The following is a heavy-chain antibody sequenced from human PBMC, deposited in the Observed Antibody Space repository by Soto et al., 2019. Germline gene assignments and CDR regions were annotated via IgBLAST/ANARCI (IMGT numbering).Heavy chain of an antibody. CDR3: ASRGHCSNGQSHPFDA. CDR1: DVSLSGCY. D-gene: IGHD2-8*01. V-gene: IGHV3-11*06. CDR2: ISMSGSY. J-gene: IGHJ4*02. Sequence: PGGSLRLCCVGSDVSLSGCYMSCVRQAPGKGLEWLSFISMSGSYKTYAASVEGRFTISRDNVKNLLYLQMDRLRAEDTAVYYCASRGHCSNGQSHPFDAWGQGT.